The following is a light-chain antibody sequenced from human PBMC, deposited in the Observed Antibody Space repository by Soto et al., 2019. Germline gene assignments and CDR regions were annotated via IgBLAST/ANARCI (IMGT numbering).Light chain of an antibody. CDR1: QGINNY. V-gene: IGKV1-17*03. J-gene: IGKJ1*01. CDR3: LQHNSYPPT. CDR2: GAS. Sequence: DIQMTQSPSDMSASVGDRVTITCRASQGINNYLDWFQQKPGKVPKRLIYGASSLQSGVPSRFSGSGSGTEFTLTIISLQPEDFATYYCLQHNSYPPTFGEGTKVEIK.